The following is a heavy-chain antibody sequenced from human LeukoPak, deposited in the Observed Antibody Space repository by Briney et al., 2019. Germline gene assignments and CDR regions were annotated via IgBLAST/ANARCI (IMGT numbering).Heavy chain of an antibody. D-gene: IGHD6-13*01. Sequence: TSETLSLTCTVSAGSISSGGYYWSWIRQHPGKSLEWIGYICYSGSTYYNPSLKSRVTISVDTSKNQFSLKLSSVTAADTAVYHCARAGSAAAYYFDYWGQGTLVTVSS. CDR3: ARAGSAAAYYFDY. CDR2: ICYSGST. V-gene: IGHV4-31*03. CDR1: AGSISSGGYY. J-gene: IGHJ4*02.